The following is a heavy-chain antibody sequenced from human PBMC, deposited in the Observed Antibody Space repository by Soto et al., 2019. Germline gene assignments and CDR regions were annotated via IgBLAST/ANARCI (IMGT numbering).Heavy chain of an antibody. V-gene: IGHV2-5*01. Sequence: QITLPASGPTLVKPTQTLTLTCTFSGFSFTTAGVAVGWIRQTPGGALEWLTLIYYNDDRRFSPSLKTRLTLTGDTSKIQVVLSLTNVHPGDTASYFCAHIDGGYEIIDFDFWGQGIPVTCSS. J-gene: IGHJ4*02. CDR3: AHIDGGYEIIDFDF. D-gene: IGHD5-12*01. CDR1: GFSFTTAGVA. CDR2: IYYNDDR.